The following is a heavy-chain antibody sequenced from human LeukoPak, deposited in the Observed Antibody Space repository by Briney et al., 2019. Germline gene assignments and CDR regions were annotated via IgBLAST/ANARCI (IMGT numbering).Heavy chain of an antibody. Sequence: PSETLSLTCAVSGYSISSGYYWGWIRQPPGKGLEWIGSIYHSGSTYYNPSLKSRVTISVDTSKNQFSLKLSSVTAADTAVYYCASFGYYDILTGYYILGTFDYCGQGTLVTVSS. V-gene: IGHV4-38-2*01. J-gene: IGHJ4*02. D-gene: IGHD3-9*01. CDR3: ASFGYYDILTGYYILGTFDY. CDR2: IYHSGST. CDR1: GYSISSGYY.